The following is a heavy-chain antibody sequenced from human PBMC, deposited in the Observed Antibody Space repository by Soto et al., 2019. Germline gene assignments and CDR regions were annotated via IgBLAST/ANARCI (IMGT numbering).Heavy chain of an antibody. CDR1: GFTFSSHG. V-gene: IGHV3-33*01. J-gene: IGHJ5*02. CDR3: AAGDCSGGACFSLDP. CDR2: IWYDGSKR. D-gene: IGHD2-15*01. Sequence: GGSLRLSCAASGFTFSSHGMHWVRQAPGKGLEWVAVIWYDGSKRNYADSVKGRFTISRDNSKNMVFLQMNSLRVEDTAVYYCAAGDCSGGACFSLDPWGQGTMVTVSS.